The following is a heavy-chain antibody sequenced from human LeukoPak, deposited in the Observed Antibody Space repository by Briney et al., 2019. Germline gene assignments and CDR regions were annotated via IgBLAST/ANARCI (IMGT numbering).Heavy chain of an antibody. V-gene: IGHV1-69*13. CDR1: GGTFSSYA. CDR2: IIPIFGTA. D-gene: IGHD6-6*01. CDR3: ARDPSGYSSSSRSWYYGMDV. Sequence: SVKVSCKASGGTFSSYAISRVRQAPGQGLEWMGGIIPIFGTANYAQKFQGRVTITADESTSTAYMELSSLRSEDTAVYYCARDPSGYSSSSRSWYYGMDVWGQGTTVTVSS. J-gene: IGHJ6*02.